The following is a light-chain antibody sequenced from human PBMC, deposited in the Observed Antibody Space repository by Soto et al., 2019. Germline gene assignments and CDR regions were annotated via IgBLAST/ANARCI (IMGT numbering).Light chain of an antibody. V-gene: IGLV2-8*01. CDR1: SSDVGGHNY. Sequence: QSALTQPPSESGSPGQSVTISCAGTSSDVGGHNYVSWHQQYPGKVPKLMIYEVSERPSGVPDRFSGSKSGNTAFLTVSGLQAEDEADYYCLSYADTAYVFGTGTKVTVL. J-gene: IGLJ1*01. CDR3: LSYADTAYV. CDR2: EVS.